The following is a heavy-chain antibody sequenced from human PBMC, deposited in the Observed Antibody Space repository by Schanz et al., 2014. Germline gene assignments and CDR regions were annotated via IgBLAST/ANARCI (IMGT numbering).Heavy chain of an antibody. J-gene: IGHJ4*02. CDR1: GFAFSSFA. CDR2: ISTSGTYM. D-gene: IGHD5-18*01. CDR3: VRVSFADPRLYRGMDRDIDY. Sequence: EVPLVESGGGLVKPGGSLRLSCVASGFAFSSFAMTWVRQAPGRGLEWVSSISTSGTYMYIADSLKGRLTISRDDAKKSMYLQMNNLRAEDTAVYYCVRVSFADPRLYRGMDRDIDYWGQGTLVTVSS. V-gene: IGHV3-21*01.